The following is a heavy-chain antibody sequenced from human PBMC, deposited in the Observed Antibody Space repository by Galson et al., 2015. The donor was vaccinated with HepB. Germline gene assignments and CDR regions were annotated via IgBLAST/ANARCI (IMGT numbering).Heavy chain of an antibody. Sequence: LSLTCTVSGVSVSSDIYHWSWIRQLPGKGLEWIGYIHYNGSTNYKTSLQSRVTISVDTSKNHFSLKLKSVIAADTAVYFCARDRPTHSYGVDVRGQGTTVSVSS. CDR2: IHYNGST. V-gene: IGHV4-61*03. D-gene: IGHD1-1*01. J-gene: IGHJ6*02. CDR1: GVSVSSDIYH. CDR3: ARDRPTHSYGVDV.